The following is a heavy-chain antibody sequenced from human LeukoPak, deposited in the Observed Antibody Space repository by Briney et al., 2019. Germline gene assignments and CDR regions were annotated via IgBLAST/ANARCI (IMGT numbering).Heavy chain of an antibody. Sequence: PGGSLRLSCAASGLTFSSYSMNWVRQAPGKGLEWVSSISSSSSYIYYADSVKGRLTISRDNAKNSLYLQMNSLRAEDTAVYYCAREQVVVVPAALDYWGQGTLVTVSS. V-gene: IGHV3-21*04. CDR1: GLTFSSYS. J-gene: IGHJ4*02. CDR2: ISSSSSYI. D-gene: IGHD2-2*01. CDR3: AREQVVVVPAALDY.